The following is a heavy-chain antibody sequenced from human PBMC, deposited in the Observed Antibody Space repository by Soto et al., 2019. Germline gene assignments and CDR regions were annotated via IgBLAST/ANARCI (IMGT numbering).Heavy chain of an antibody. V-gene: IGHV1-3*01. CDR3: ARDFMVRGVRDGYYYYYSGMDV. CDR1: GYTFTSYA. J-gene: IGHJ6*02. D-gene: IGHD3-10*01. Sequence: ASVKVSCKASGYTFTSYAMHWVRQAPGQRLEWMGWINAGNGNTKYSQKFQGRVTITRDTSASTAYMELSSLRSEDTAVYYCARDFMVRGVRDGYYYYYSGMDVWGQGTTVTVSS. CDR2: INAGNGNT.